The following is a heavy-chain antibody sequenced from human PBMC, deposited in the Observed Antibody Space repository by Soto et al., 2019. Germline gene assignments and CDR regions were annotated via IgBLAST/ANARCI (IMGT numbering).Heavy chain of an antibody. CDR2: IYSSGST. J-gene: IGHJ5*02. CDR1: GGAISCYY. CDR3: ARGQRFSDWFDP. Sequence: KPSETLSLTCSVTGGAISCYYWTWIRQSDGEGLEWIGRIYSSGSTNYNPSLKSRVTISLDTSMNYFSLRLSSVTAADTAVYYCARGQRFSDWFDPWGQGTLVTVSS. V-gene: IGHV4-4*07. D-gene: IGHD3-3*01.